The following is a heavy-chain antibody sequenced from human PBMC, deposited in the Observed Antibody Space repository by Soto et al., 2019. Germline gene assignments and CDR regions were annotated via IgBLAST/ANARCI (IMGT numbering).Heavy chain of an antibody. D-gene: IGHD2-2*01. CDR1: GLTFSSYW. Sequence: GGSLRLSCAASGLTFSSYWMHWVRQAPGKGLVWVARINSDGSSTTYGDSVKGRFTISRDNAKNTLYLQMNSLRAEDTAVYYCFICPCVGYYYYMDVWGQGTTVTVSS. CDR3: FICPCVGYYYYMDV. CDR2: INSDGSST. V-gene: IGHV3-74*01. J-gene: IGHJ6*03.